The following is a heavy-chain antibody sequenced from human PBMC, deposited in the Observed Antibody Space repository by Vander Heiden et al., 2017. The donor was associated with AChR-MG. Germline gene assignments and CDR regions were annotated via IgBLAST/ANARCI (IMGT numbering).Heavy chain of an antibody. Sequence: QMQLVQSGPEVKKPGTSVKVSCKASGFTFPSSAVQWVRQARGQRLEWIGWIVVGSGNTNYAQKFQERVTITRDMSTSTAYMELSSLRSEDTAVYYCAAGPKYCTNGVCWFDPWGQGTLVTVSS. CDR3: AAGPKYCTNGVCWFDP. D-gene: IGHD2-8*01. CDR2: IVVGSGNT. V-gene: IGHV1-58*01. CDR1: GFTFPSSA. J-gene: IGHJ5*02.